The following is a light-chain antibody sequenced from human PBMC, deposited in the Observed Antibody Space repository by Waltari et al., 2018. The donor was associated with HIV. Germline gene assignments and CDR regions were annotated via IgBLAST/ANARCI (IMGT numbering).Light chain of an antibody. Sequence: YELTQPPSVSVSPGQTAKIICSGDELPDHYAHWYQQRPGQAPVLVIYKDKERPSGIPERFSGSSSGPTATLTISGVLEEDEADYYCQSDSSDTLGVFGGGTKLTVL. V-gene: IGLV3-25*03. CDR2: KDK. CDR3: QSDSSDTLGV. J-gene: IGLJ3*02. CDR1: ELPDHY.